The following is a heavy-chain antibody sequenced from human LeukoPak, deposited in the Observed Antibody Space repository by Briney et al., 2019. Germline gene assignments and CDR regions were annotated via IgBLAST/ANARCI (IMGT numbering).Heavy chain of an antibody. J-gene: IGHJ3*02. CDR3: ARASRGRTIFGVVPRRAFDI. V-gene: IGHV3-30*03. D-gene: IGHD3-3*01. Sequence: PGGSVRLSCAASGFTFSSYSMNWVRQAPGKGLEWVAVISYGGNDKFYADSVTGRFNIARDNSKNTLYLQMNSLRAEDTAVYYCARASRGRTIFGVVPRRAFDIWGQGIMVTVSS. CDR1: GFTFSSYS. CDR2: ISYGGNDK.